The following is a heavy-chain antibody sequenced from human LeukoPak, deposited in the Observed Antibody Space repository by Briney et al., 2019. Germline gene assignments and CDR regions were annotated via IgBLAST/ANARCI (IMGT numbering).Heavy chain of an antibody. Sequence: GGSLRLSCEDSGFTFSTYSMNWVRQAPGRGLEWVSYISSSSSTIYYADSVKGRFTISRDNAKNSLYLQMNSLRVEDTAVYYCARDLWGKTAEFDYWGQGTLVTVSS. CDR3: ARDLWGKTAEFDY. J-gene: IGHJ4*02. CDR1: GFTFSTYS. V-gene: IGHV3-48*01. D-gene: IGHD3-16*01. CDR2: ISSSSSTI.